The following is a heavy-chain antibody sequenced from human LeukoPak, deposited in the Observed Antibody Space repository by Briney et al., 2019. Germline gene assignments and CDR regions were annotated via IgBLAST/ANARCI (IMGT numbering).Heavy chain of an antibody. Sequence: GGSLRLSCAASGFTFSSSAMGWVRQVPGKGLEWVSGISASGGSTSYADSVKDRFTISRDNSKNALYLQMNSLRAEDTAVYYCAREGELYDYWGQGTLVTVSS. V-gene: IGHV3-23*01. CDR3: AREGELYDY. CDR1: GFTFSSSA. J-gene: IGHJ4*02. D-gene: IGHD3-16*01. CDR2: ISASGGST.